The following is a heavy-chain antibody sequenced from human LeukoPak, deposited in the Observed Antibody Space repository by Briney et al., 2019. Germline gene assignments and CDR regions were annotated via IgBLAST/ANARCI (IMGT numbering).Heavy chain of an antibody. D-gene: IGHD3-22*01. CDR1: GFTFSNAW. V-gene: IGHV3-15*01. J-gene: IGHJ4*02. Sequence: GGSLRLSCAASGFTFSNAWMSWVRQAPGKGLEWVGRIKSKTDGGTTDYAAPVKGRFTISRDDSKNTLYLQMNSLKTEDTAVYYCTTDLTRQLVVNGDTFDYWGQGTLVTVSS. CDR2: IKSKTDGGTT. CDR3: TTDLTRQLVVNGDTFDY.